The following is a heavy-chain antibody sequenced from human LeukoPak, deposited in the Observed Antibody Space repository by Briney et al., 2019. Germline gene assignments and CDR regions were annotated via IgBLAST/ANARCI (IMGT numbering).Heavy chain of an antibody. CDR2: ISSSSSYI. D-gene: IGHD2/OR15-2a*01. CDR1: GFSFSTYS. CDR3: ARGGVTTTFHFDY. J-gene: IGHJ4*02. V-gene: IGHV3-21*01. Sequence: GGSLRLSCAASGFSFSTYSMIWVRQGPEKGLEWVSSISSSSSYIDYADSVKGRFTISGDNAKNSLYLRLNSLRAEDTAVYYCARGGVTTTFHFDYWGQGALVTVSS.